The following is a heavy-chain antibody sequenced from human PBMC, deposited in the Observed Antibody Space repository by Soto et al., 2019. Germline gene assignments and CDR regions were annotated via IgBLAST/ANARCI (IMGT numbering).Heavy chain of an antibody. V-gene: IGHV1-69*01. Sequence: QVQLVQSGAEVKKPGSSVKVSCKASGGTFSSYAISWVRQAPGQGLEWMGGIIPIFGTANYAQKFQGRVTSAADESTSTAYMELSSLRSEDTAVYYCARDTGETTQGTNWFDPWGQGTLVPVSS. D-gene: IGHD7-27*01. CDR1: GGTFSSYA. J-gene: IGHJ5*02. CDR3: ARDTGETTQGTNWFDP. CDR2: IIPIFGTA.